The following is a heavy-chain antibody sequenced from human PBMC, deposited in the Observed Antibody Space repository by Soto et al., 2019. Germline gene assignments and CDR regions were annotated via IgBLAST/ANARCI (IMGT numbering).Heavy chain of an antibody. V-gene: IGHV1-2*02. Sequence: QVPLEQSGAEVKKPGASVKVSCKASGFTFTGHYIHWVRQAPGQGLEWMGWINPNSGGTSYAQKFQGRVTMTRDTSITTAYMELSRLSSDDTAVYYCAKSRSFLSPSLGFFDICCQVTLVTVSS. J-gene: IGHJ4*02. D-gene: IGHD2-2*01. CDR1: GFTFTGHY. CDR2: INPNSGGT. CDR3: AKSRSFLSPSLGFFDI.